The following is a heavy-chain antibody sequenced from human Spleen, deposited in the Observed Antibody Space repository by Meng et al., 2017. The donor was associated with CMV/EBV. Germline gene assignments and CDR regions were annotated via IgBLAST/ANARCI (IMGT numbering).Heavy chain of an antibody. CDR3: ARGAGLERFDY. Sequence: ASVKVSCKASGYTFTSYDINWVRQAPGQGLEWLGWMNPNSGNTGYPQEFQGRVTMTRDTSINTAYMELSSLRSEDTAVYYCARGAGLERFDYWGQGTLVTVSS. CDR2: MNPNSGNT. J-gene: IGHJ4*02. D-gene: IGHD3-3*01. V-gene: IGHV1-8*01. CDR1: GYTFTSYD.